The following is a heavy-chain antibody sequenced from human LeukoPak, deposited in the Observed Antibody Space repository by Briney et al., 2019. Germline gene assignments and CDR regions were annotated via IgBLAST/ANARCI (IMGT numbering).Heavy chain of an antibody. CDR3: ARATFYGDYRIHNWFDP. D-gene: IGHD4-17*01. V-gene: IGHV1-69*04. Sequence: SVKVSCKASGGTFSSYAISWVRQAPGQGLEWVGRIIPTLGIANYAQKFQGRVTITADKSTSTAYMELSSLRSEDTAVYYCARATFYGDYRIHNWFDPWGQGTLVTVSS. CDR1: GGTFSSYA. J-gene: IGHJ5*02. CDR2: IIPTLGIA.